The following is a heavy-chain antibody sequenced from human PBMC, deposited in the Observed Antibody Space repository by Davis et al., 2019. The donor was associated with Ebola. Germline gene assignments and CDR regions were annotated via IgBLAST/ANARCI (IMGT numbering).Heavy chain of an antibody. V-gene: IGHV4-59*12. J-gene: IGHJ3*02. CDR3: ARGGITMVRGVIITADAFDI. D-gene: IGHD3-10*01. CDR2: IYYSGIT. CDR1: GGSISSYY. Sequence: SETLSLTCTVSGGSISSYYWSWIRQPPGKGLEWIGSIYYSGITYYNPSLKSRVTISVDTSKNQFSLKLSSVTAADTAVYYCARGGITMVRGVIITADAFDIWGQGTMVTVSS.